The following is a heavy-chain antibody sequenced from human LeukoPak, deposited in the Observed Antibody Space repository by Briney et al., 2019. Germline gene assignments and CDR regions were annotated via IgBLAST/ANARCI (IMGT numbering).Heavy chain of an antibody. Sequence: PGRSLRLSCAASGFTFSSYAMHWVRQAPGKGLEWVAVISYDGSNKYYADSVKGRFSISRDNSKNTLYLQMNSLRAEDTAGYYCARETSPVWFGELFGGMDVWGQGTTVTVSS. CDR2: ISYDGSNK. D-gene: IGHD3-10*01. V-gene: IGHV3-30-3*01. CDR3: ARETSPVWFGELFGGMDV. J-gene: IGHJ6*02. CDR1: GFTFSSYA.